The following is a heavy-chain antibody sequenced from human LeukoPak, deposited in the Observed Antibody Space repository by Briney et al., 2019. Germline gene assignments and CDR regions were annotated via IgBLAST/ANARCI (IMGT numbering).Heavy chain of an antibody. D-gene: IGHD5/OR15-5a*01. CDR1: GNSFTNYW. CDR3: ARVTGLSGQVDY. J-gene: IGHJ4*02. Sequence: GESLKISCKGSGNSFTNYWIAWVRQMPGKGLEWMGIIYPGDSDTRYSPSFQDQVTISADKSISTAYLQWSSLKASDTAMYCCARVTGLSGQVDYWGQGTLATVSS. V-gene: IGHV5-51*01. CDR2: IYPGDSDT.